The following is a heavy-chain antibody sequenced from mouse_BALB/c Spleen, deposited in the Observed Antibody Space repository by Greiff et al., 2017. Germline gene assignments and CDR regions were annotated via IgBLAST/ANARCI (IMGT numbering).Heavy chain of an antibody. V-gene: IGHV1-55*01. CDR1: GYNFTSYW. J-gene: IGHJ4*01. CDR3: ARDYVDY. CDR2: IYPGSGST. D-gene: IGHD2-4*01. Sequence: LQQPGAELVKPGTSVKLSCKASGYNFTSYWINWVKLRPGQGLEWIGDIYPGSGSTNYNEKFKSKATLTVDTSSSTAYMQLSSLASEDSALYYCARDYVDYWGQGTSVTVSS.